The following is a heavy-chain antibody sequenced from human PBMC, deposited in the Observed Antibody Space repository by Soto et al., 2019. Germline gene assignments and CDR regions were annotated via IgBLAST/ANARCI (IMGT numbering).Heavy chain of an antibody. J-gene: IGHJ6*02. Sequence: EVQLVESGGVVVQPGGSLRLSCAASGFTFDDYTMHWVRQAPGKGLEWVSLISWDGGSTYYADSVKGRFTISRDNSKNSLYLQMNSLRTEDTALYYCAKDNGDYAYGMDVWGQGTTVTVSS. CDR2: ISWDGGST. CDR3: AKDNGDYAYGMDV. D-gene: IGHD4-17*01. V-gene: IGHV3-43*01. CDR1: GFTFDDYT.